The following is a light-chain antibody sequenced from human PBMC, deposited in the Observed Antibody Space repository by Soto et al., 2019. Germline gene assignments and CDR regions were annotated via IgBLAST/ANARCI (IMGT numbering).Light chain of an antibody. V-gene: IGKV1-12*02. CDR1: QGISSR. CDR2: PSS. J-gene: IGKJ2*01. CDR3: QQANSFPYT. Sequence: DIPMTQSPSSVSASVGDRVTITCRASQGISSRLAWFQQKPGKAPTLLIYPSSTLQSGVPSRFSGSGSGTDFTLTISSLQPEDFATYFCQQANSFPYTFGQGTKLEI.